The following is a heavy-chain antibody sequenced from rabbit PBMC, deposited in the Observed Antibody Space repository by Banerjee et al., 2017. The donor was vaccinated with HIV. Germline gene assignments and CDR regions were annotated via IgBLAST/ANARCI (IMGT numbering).Heavy chain of an antibody. V-gene: IGHV1S40*01. CDR1: GFSLSSGYD. D-gene: IGHD6-1*01. CDR3: ARQGSYGAAYEL. Sequence: QSLEESGGDLVKPGASLTLTCTASGFSLSSGYDMGWVRQAPGKGLEWIACIYTGSGHTYYASWAKGRFTISKTSSTTVTLQMTSLTAADTATYFCARQGSYGAAYELWGPGTLVTVS. CDR2: IYTGSGHT. J-gene: IGHJ4*01.